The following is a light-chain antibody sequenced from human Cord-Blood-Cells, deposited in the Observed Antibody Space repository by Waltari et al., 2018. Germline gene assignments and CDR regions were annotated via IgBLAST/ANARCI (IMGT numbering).Light chain of an antibody. CDR2: GAS. V-gene: IGKV3-15*01. CDR1: QRVSSN. J-gene: IGKJ2*01. CDR3: QQYNNWPYT. Sequence: EIVMTQSPATLSVSPGDRATTSCRASQRVSSNLAGYQQKPGQAPRLLIYGASTRATGIPARFSGSGSGTEFTLTISSLQSEDFAVYYCQQYNNWPYTFGQGTKLEIK.